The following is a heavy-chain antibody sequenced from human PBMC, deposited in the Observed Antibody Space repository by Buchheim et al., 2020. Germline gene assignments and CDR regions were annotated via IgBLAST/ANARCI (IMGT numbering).Heavy chain of an antibody. J-gene: IGHJ4*02. CDR2: ISGSGGST. CDR3: AKGVKLYGVLMCESCELH. D-gene: IGHD3-3*01. CDR1: GFTFSSYA. V-gene: IGHV3-23*01. Sequence: EVQLLESGGGLVQPGGSLRLSCAASGFTFSSYAMSWVRQAPGKGLEWVSAISGSGGSTYYADSVKGRFTISRDNSKHTLYLQMNSLRAEDTAVYYCAKGVKLYGVLMCESCELHWGQGTL.